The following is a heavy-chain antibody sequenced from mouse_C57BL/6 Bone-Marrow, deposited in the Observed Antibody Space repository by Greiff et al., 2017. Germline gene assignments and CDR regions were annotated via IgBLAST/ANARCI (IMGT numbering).Heavy chain of an antibody. CDR3: ARLGGIYDYDVNYFDY. CDR2: INPNNGGT. V-gene: IGHV1-26*01. CDR1: GYTFTDYY. Sequence: EVQLQQSGPELVKPGASVKISCKASGYTFTDYYMNWVKQSHGKSLEWIGDINPNNGGTSYNQKFKGKATLTVDKSSSTASMELRSLTSEDSAVYYGARLGGIYDYDVNYFDYWGQGTTLTVSS. J-gene: IGHJ2*01. D-gene: IGHD2-4*01.